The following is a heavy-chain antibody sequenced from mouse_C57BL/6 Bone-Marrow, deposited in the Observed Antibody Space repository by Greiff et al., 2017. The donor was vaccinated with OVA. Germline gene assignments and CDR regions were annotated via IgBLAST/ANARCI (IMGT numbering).Heavy chain of an antibody. J-gene: IGHJ4*01. Sequence: QVQLQQPGAELVMPGASVKLSCKASGYTFTSYWMHWVKQRPGQGLEWIGEIDPSDSDTNYNQKFKGKSTLTVDKSSSTAYMQLSSLTSEDSAVYYCARGVLRPYYYAMDYWGQGTSVTVSS. CDR1: GYTFTSYW. CDR2: IDPSDSDT. CDR3: ARGVLRPYYYAMDY. V-gene: IGHV1-69*01. D-gene: IGHD1-2*01.